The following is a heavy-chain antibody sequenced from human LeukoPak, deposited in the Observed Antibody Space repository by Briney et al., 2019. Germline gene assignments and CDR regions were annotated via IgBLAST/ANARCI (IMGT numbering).Heavy chain of an antibody. CDR2: INSDGSDT. CDR1: TFTFSPYW. J-gene: IGHJ4*02. CDR3: ARDSEGFFGS. Sequence: GGSLRLSCAASTFTFSPYWMHWVRQASGRGPVWVSHINSDGSDTSYADSVKGRFTISRDNAKNTLYLQMNSLRAEDTAVYYCARDSEGFFGSWGQGTLVTVSS. V-gene: IGHV3-74*01.